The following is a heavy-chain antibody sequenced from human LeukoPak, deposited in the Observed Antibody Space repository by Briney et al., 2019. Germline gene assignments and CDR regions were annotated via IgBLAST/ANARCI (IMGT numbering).Heavy chain of an antibody. CDR1: GFTFSSYG. V-gene: IGHV3-30*18. CDR2: ISYDGSNK. Sequence: PGGSLRLSCAASGFTFSSYGMHWVRQAPGKGLEWVAVISYDGSNKYYADSVKGRFTISRDNSKNTLYLQMNSLRAEDTAVYYCAKASTVLQSYYMDVWGKGTTVTVSS. CDR3: AKASTVLQSYYMDV. D-gene: IGHD4-11*01. J-gene: IGHJ6*03.